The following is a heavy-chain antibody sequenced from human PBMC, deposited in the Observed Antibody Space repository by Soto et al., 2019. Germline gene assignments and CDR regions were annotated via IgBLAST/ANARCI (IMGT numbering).Heavy chain of an antibody. CDR3: ARVGDIVVVPAATRGWFDP. CDR1: GCSVSSNSAA. V-gene: IGHV6-1*01. J-gene: IGHJ5*02. Sequence: QTLSLSCAISGCSVSSNSAAWNLIRQSPSRGLEWLGRTYYRSKWYNDYAVSVKSRITINPDTSKNQFSLQLNSVTPEDTAVYYCARVGDIVVVPAATRGWFDPWGQGTLVTVS. D-gene: IGHD2-2*01. CDR2: TYYRSKWYN.